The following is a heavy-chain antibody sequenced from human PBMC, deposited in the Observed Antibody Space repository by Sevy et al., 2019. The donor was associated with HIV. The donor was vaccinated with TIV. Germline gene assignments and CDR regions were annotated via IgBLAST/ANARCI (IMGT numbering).Heavy chain of an antibody. V-gene: IGHV3-30*03. D-gene: IGHD4-17*01. CDR1: GFTFSSYG. J-gene: IGHJ3*02. CDR3: ARMVSGGLRWELIKENAFDI. Sequence: GGSLRLSCAASGFTFSSYGMHWVRQAPGKGLEWVAVISYDGSNKYYADSVKGRFTISRDNSKNTLYLQMNSLRAEDTAVYYCARMVSGGLRWELIKENAFDIWGQGTAITVSS. CDR2: ISYDGSNK.